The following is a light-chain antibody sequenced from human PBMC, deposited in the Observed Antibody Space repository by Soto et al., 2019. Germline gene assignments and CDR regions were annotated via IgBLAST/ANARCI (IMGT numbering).Light chain of an antibody. CDR1: QSVSSN. CDR2: GIS. V-gene: IGKV3-15*01. CDR3: QQYSKCPIT. J-gene: IGKJ5*01. Sequence: EIGMTQSPGTLSLSPGETATLSCRASQSVSSNYLAWYQQKPGQAPRLLVYGISTRATDIPARFSGSGSGKEFTLTIPSLQSEDFAVYYCQQYSKCPITCGQGTRLEIK.